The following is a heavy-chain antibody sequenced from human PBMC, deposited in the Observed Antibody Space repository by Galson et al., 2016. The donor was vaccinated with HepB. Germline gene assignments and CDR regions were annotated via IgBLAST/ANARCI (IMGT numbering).Heavy chain of an antibody. CDR3: ARAWLASREFDY. J-gene: IGHJ4*02. CDR1: GFTFNYWS. D-gene: IGHD6-19*01. Sequence: SLRLSCAASGFTFNYWSMNWVRQAPGRGLEWVSSVSRTSNYVYYADSVKGRFTISRDNTKNSLYLQMNSLRAEDTAVYYCARAWLASREFDYGGQGTLVTVSS. CDR2: VSRTSNYV. V-gene: IGHV3-21*01.